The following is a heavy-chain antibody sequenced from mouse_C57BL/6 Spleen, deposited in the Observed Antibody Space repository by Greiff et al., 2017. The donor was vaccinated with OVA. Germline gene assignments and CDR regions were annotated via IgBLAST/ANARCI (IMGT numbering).Heavy chain of an antibody. Sequence: EVKLEESGEGLVKPGGSLKLSCAASGFTFSSYAMSWVRQTPEKRLEWVAYISSGGDYIYYADTVKGRFTISRDNARNTLYLQMSSLKSEDTAMYYCTRDLGNWDGFAYWGQGTLVTVSA. D-gene: IGHD4-1*01. CDR2: ISSGGDYI. CDR3: TRDLGNWDGFAY. V-gene: IGHV5-9-1*02. J-gene: IGHJ3*01. CDR1: GFTFSSYA.